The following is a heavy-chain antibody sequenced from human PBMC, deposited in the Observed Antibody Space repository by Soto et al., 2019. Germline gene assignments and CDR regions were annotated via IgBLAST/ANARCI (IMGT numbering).Heavy chain of an antibody. CDR2: IYSGGST. D-gene: IGHD2-2*01. CDR1: GFTVSSNY. CDR3: ARDRVVPAAKPPLYYYYGMDV. Sequence: GGSLRLSCAASGFTVSSNYMSWVRQAPGKGLKWVSVIYSGGSTYYADSVKGRFTISRDNSKNTLYLQMNSLRAEDTAVYYCARDRVVPAAKPPLYYYYGMDVWGQGTTVTVSS. J-gene: IGHJ6*02. V-gene: IGHV3-53*01.